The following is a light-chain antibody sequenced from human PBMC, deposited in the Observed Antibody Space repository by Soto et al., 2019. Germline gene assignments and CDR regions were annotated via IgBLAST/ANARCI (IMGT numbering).Light chain of an antibody. CDR3: SAWDDRLNGWL. J-gene: IGLJ3*02. Sequence: QCVLTQPPSACETPGQRLTISCSRSSSNIGSNTVNWYQQLSGAAPKLLIYSNDQRPSGVPDRFSGSNSGTSASLAISGLQSEDEADYYCSAWDDRLNGWLFGGGTKVTVL. CDR1: SSNIGSNT. CDR2: SND. V-gene: IGLV1-44*01.